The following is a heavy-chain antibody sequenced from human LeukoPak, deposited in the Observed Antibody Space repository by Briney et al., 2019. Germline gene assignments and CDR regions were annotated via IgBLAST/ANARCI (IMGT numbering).Heavy chain of an antibody. CDR2: IRYDGSNK. CDR1: GFTFSSYG. Sequence: PGGSLRLSCAASGFTFSSYGMHWVRQAPGKGLEWVAFIRYDGSNKYYADSVKGRFTISRDNSKNTLYLQMNSLRAEDTAVYYCAKGIMYSSSWYLLDAFDIWGQGTMVTVSS. J-gene: IGHJ3*02. V-gene: IGHV3-30*02. CDR3: AKGIMYSSSWYLLDAFDI. D-gene: IGHD6-13*01.